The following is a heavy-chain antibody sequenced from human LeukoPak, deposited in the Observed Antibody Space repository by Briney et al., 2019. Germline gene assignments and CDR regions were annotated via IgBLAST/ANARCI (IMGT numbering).Heavy chain of an antibody. CDR1: GFTFSTYV. Sequence: PGGSLRLSCVASGFTFSTYVMNWVRQAPGRGLEWVSSISSSSSHIYYADSVKGRFTISRDDAKNSLYLQMNSLRAEDTAVYYCANHLACGSTSCPPFDDWGQGTLVTVSS. D-gene: IGHD2-2*01. V-gene: IGHV3-21*01. J-gene: IGHJ4*02. CDR2: ISSSSSHI. CDR3: ANHLACGSTSCPPFDD.